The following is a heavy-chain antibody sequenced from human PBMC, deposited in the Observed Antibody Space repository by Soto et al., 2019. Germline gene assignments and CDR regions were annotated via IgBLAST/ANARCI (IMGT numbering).Heavy chain of an antibody. CDR3: AKGPTFGGVIADY. J-gene: IGHJ4*02. CDR1: GFTFSSYA. Sequence: GVLRLSCAASGFTFSSYAMSWVRQAPGKGLEWVSAISGSGGSTYYADSVKGRFTISRDNSKNTLYLQMNSLRAEDTAVYYCAKGPTFGGVIADYWGQGTLVTVSS. V-gene: IGHV3-23*01. D-gene: IGHD3-16*02. CDR2: ISGSGGST.